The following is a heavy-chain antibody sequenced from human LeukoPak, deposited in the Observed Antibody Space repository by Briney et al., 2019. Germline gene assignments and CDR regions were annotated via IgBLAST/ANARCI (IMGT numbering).Heavy chain of an antibody. V-gene: IGHV3-30*18. CDR1: GFTFRSYG. CDR2: ISYDGSYE. J-gene: IGHJ4*02. Sequence: PGGSLRLSCAASGFTFRSYGMHWVRPAPGKGLEWVAQISYDGSYEFYGDSVKGRFTISRDNSKNTLYLQMNSLRAEDTAVYYCAKDRSTYNVLTGYQEIWGQGTLVSVSS. CDR3: AKDRSTYNVLTGYQEI. D-gene: IGHD3-9*01.